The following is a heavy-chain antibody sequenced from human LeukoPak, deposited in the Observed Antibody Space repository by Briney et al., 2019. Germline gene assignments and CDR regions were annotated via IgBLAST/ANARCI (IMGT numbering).Heavy chain of an antibody. J-gene: IGHJ3*02. V-gene: IGHV3-33*08. D-gene: IGHD6-19*01. CDR1: GFIFSSYG. CDR2: IWYDGSNK. CDR3: ARDMGQWPYDAFDI. Sequence: PGGSLRLSCAASGFIFSSYGMHCVRQAPGKGLEWVAVIWYDGSNKYYADSAKGRFTISRDNSKNTLYLQMNSLRAEDTAVYYCARDMGQWPYDAFDIWGQGTMVTVSS.